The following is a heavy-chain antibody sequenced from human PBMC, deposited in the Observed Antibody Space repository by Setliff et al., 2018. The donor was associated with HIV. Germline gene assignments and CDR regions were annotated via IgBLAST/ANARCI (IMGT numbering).Heavy chain of an antibody. V-gene: IGHV3-30*02. CDR3: AKNARDYYYYYMDV. Sequence: GGSLRLSCAASGFTFSSYGIHWVRQAPGKGLEWVALIWYDGSNKYYADSVKGRFTISRDNSKNTLYLQMNSLRTEDTAVYYCAKNARDYYYYYMDVWGKGTTVTVSS. CDR1: GFTFSSYG. CDR2: IWYDGSNK. J-gene: IGHJ6*03.